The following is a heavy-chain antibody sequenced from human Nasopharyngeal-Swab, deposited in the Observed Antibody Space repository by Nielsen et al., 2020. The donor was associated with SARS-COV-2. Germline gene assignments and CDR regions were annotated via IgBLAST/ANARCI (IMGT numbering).Heavy chain of an antibody. J-gene: IGHJ4*02. D-gene: IGHD3-22*01. V-gene: IGHV3-48*03. CDR1: GFPFSSYE. CDR2: ISSSGSTI. Sequence: SCAASGFPFSSYEMNWVRQAPGKGLEWVSYISSSGSTIYYADSVKGRFTISRDNAKNSLYLQMNSLRAEDTAVYYCARSQTYYYDSSGYLDCWGQGTLVTVSS. CDR3: ARSQTYYYDSSGYLDC.